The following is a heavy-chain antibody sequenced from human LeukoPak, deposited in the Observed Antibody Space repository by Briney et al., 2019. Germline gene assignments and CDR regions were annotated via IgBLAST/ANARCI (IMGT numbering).Heavy chain of an antibody. J-gene: IGHJ4*02. CDR1: GYTFTGYY. CDR2: INPNSGGT. CDR3: ARIPSGYYDSSGYYPFYY. D-gene: IGHD3-22*01. Sequence: ASVKVSCKASGYTFTGYYMHWVRQAPGQGLEWMGWINPNSGGTNYAQKFQGRVTMTRDTSISTAYMELSRLRSDDTAVYYCARIPSGYYDSSGYYPFYYWGQGTLVTVSS. V-gene: IGHV1-2*02.